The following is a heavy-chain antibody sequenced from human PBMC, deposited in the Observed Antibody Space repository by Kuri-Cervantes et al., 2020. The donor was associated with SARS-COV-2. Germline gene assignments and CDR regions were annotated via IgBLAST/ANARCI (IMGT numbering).Heavy chain of an antibody. Sequence: SETLSLTCAVSGGSISSYYWSWIRQPAGKGLEWIGRIYTSGSTNYNPSLKSRVTMSVDTSKNQFSLKLSSVTAADTAVYYCARIGYFDWLSHSDHDHYYFDYWGQGTLVTVSS. CDR3: ARIGYFDWLSHSDHDHYYFDY. CDR2: IYTSGST. J-gene: IGHJ4*02. D-gene: IGHD3-9*01. V-gene: IGHV4-4*07. CDR1: GGSISSYY.